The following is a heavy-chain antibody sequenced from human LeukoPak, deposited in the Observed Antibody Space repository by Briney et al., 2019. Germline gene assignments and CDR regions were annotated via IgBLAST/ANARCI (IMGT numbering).Heavy chain of an antibody. V-gene: IGHV3-33*01. CDR1: GFIFSDYG. CDR3: ARWGGTRQYYFDY. D-gene: IGHD1-1*01. CDR2: TRFDGSIK. Sequence: GGSLRLSCAVSGFIFSDYGFHWVRQAPGKGLEWVAVTRFDGSIKQYADSVKGRLTISRDDSKNTLYLQMNFLKCEDTAVYYCARWGGTRQYYFDYWGQGTLVTVSS. J-gene: IGHJ4*02.